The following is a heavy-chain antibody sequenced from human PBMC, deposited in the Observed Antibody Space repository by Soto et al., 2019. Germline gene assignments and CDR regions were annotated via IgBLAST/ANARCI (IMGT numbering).Heavy chain of an antibody. Sequence: QVHLVQSGAEVKKPGASVKVSCKASGYTFTSYGITWVRQAPGQGLEWMGWISAHNGNTDYAQKLQGRVIVTRDTATSTAYMELRSLRSDDTAWYYCARGRYGDYWGQGALVTVSS. CDR2: ISAHNGNT. V-gene: IGHV1-18*01. CDR1: GYTFTSYG. CDR3: ARGRYGDY. J-gene: IGHJ4*02. D-gene: IGHD1-1*01.